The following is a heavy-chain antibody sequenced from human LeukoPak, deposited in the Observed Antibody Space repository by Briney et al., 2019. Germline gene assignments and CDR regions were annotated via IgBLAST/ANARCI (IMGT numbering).Heavy chain of an antibody. Sequence: PGGSLRLSCAASGFTFSTYWMHWVRQAAGKGLVWASRINTDGSSTSYADSVKGRFTISRDNAKNTLYLQMNSLRADDTAVYYCARGGLEPVDYWGQGTLVTVSS. CDR1: GFTFSTYW. V-gene: IGHV3-74*01. CDR2: INTDGSST. CDR3: ARGGLEPVDY. D-gene: IGHD1-1*01. J-gene: IGHJ4*02.